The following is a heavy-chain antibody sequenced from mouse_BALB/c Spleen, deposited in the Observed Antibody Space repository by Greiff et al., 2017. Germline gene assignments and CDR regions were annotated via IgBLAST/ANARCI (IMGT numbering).Heavy chain of an antibody. CDR1: GFTFSSFG. Sequence: EVQGVESGGGLVQPGGSRKLSCAASGFTFSSFGMHWVRQAPEKGLEWVAYISSGSSTIYYADTVKGRFTISRDNPKNTLFLQMTSLRSEDTAMYYCARFGVRGAMDYWGQGTSVTVSS. D-gene: IGHD5-1*01. V-gene: IGHV5-17*02. CDR3: ARFGVRGAMDY. CDR2: ISSGSSTI. J-gene: IGHJ4*01.